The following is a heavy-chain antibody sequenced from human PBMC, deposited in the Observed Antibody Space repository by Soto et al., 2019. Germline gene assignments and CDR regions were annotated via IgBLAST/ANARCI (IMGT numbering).Heavy chain of an antibody. J-gene: IGHJ5*02. CDR2: IYTSGST. CDR3: ARVNTIFGVVHNWFDP. Sequence: SETLSLTCTVSGGSISSYYWSWIRQPAGKGLEWIGRIYTSGSTNYNPSPKSRVTMSVDTSKNQFSLKLSSVTAADTAVYYCARVNTIFGVVHNWFDPWGQGTLVTVSS. CDR1: GGSISSYY. V-gene: IGHV4-4*07. D-gene: IGHD3-3*01.